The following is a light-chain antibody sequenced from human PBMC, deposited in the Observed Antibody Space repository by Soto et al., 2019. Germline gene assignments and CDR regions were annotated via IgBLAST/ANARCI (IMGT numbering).Light chain of an antibody. CDR1: QSVSSSY. CDR3: QQYCSCPIT. J-gene: IGKJ5*01. V-gene: IGKV3-20*01. Sequence: EIVLTQSPGTLSLSPGERATLSCRASQSVSSSYLAWYQQKPGQAPRLLIYGASSRATGIPDRFSGSGSGTDFTLTISRLEPEDCAVYYCQQYCSCPITFGQGTRLEIK. CDR2: GAS.